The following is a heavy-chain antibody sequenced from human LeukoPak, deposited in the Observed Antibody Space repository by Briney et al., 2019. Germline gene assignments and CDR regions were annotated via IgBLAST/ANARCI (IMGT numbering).Heavy chain of an antibody. J-gene: IGHJ5*02. CDR2: VHRDDDK. CDR1: GFSLSTSAVG. Sequence: SGPTLVNPTQTLTLTCTFSGFSLSTSAVGVGWIRQPPGKALEWLALVHRDDDKRYSPSLKSRLTITKDTSRNQVVLTMTNMYPVDTATYYCAHASLVEDSSGYYMGWFDPWGQGTLVTVSS. CDR3: AHASLVEDSSGYYMGWFDP. V-gene: IGHV2-5*02. D-gene: IGHD3-22*01.